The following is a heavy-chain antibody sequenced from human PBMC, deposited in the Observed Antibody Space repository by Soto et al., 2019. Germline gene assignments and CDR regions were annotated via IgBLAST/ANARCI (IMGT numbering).Heavy chain of an antibody. CDR1: GVSISSNY. CDR2: VYNSGST. V-gene: IGHV4-59*01. Sequence: PSETLSLTCTVSGVSISSNYWTWIRQPPGKGLEWIGYVYNSGSTNYNPSLKCRVTISEDTSKCQFSLKVNSMAAADTAVYYCARYRREAVAGYTLDNWGQGILVTVSS. CDR3: ARYRREAVAGYTLDN. D-gene: IGHD6-13*01. J-gene: IGHJ4*02.